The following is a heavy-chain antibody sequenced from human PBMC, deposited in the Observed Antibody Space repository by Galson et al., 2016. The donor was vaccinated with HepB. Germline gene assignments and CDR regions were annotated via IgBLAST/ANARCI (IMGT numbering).Heavy chain of an antibody. J-gene: IGHJ5*02. CDR2: ITSSSTST. Sequence: SLRLSCAASTFTFSSSAMNWVRQAPGKGLEWVSYITSSSTSTLYADSVKGRFTISRDNAKNSLYLQMDSLRDGDTAVYYCARIPLRESGAAWGQGTLVTVSS. D-gene: IGHD1-26*01. V-gene: IGHV3-48*02. CDR1: TFTFSSSA. CDR3: ARIPLRESGAA.